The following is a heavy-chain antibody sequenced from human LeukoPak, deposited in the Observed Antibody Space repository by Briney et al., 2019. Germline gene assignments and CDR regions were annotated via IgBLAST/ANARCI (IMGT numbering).Heavy chain of an antibody. CDR1: GYTFTGYY. Sequence: ASVKVSCKASGYTFTGYYMHWVRQATGQGLEWMGWMNPDSGSTGYAQKFQGRVTMTRNTSISTAYMELSSLRYEDTAVYYCARDRTIAVAGTFDYWGQGTLVTVSS. CDR3: ARDRTIAVAGTFDY. D-gene: IGHD6-19*01. V-gene: IGHV1-8*02. CDR2: MNPDSGST. J-gene: IGHJ4*02.